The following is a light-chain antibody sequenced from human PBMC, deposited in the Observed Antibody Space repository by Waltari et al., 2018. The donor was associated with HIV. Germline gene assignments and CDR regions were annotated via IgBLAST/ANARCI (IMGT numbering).Light chain of an antibody. CDR2: GAS. V-gene: IGKV3-15*01. Sequence: ELVLTQSPATLSLFLGERATLPRRASQRVSTHLAWYQQKSAKAPRLLIYGASTRASGIPNRFSGSGSGTEFTLTISSLQSEDFAVYYCQQYNIWPPDAFGQGTKLEIK. J-gene: IGKJ2*01. CDR1: QRVSTH. CDR3: QQYNIWPPDA.